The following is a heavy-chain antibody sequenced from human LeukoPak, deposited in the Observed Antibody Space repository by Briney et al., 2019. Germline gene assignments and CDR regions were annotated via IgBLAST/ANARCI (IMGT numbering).Heavy chain of an antibody. J-gene: IGHJ4*02. CDR1: GGTFSSYA. CDR3: ARDPFIYDSSGFDY. CDR2: IIPIFGTA. V-gene: IGHV1-69*05. D-gene: IGHD3-22*01. Sequence: SVKVSCTASGGTFSSYAISWVRQAPGQGLEWMGRIIPIFGTANYAQKFQGRVTITTDESTSTAYMELSSLRSEDTAVYYCARDPFIYDSSGFDYWGQGTLVTVSS.